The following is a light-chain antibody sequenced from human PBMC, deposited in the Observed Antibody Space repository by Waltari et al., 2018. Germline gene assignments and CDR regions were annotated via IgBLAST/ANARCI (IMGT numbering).Light chain of an antibody. Sequence: EIVLTQSPGTLSFSPGERATLSCRASQAISNSCLARYQQKPGQAPRLLIYNASLRGTGIPDKFSGSGSGTDFTLTISRLEPEDFAVYYCQQYGSPPRTFGQGTKVEIK. J-gene: IGKJ1*01. CDR3: QQYGSPPRT. V-gene: IGKV3-20*01. CDR1: QAISNSC. CDR2: NAS.